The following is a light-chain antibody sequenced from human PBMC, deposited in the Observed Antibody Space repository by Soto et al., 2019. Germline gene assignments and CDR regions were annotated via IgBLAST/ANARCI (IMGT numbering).Light chain of an antibody. V-gene: IGKV3-15*01. CDR2: GAS. J-gene: IGKJ5*01. Sequence: EIVRTQSPATLSVSPGERATLSCRASQSVSSNLAWYQQKPGQAPRLLIYGASTRATGIPARFSGSGSGTEFTLTISSLQSEDFAVYYCQQCNNWPLITFGQGTRLEIK. CDR1: QSVSSN. CDR3: QQCNNWPLIT.